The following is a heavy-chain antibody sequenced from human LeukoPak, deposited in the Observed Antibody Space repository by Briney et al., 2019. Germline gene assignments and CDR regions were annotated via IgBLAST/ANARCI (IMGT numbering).Heavy chain of an antibody. CDR2: IKSITEGGTT. J-gene: IGHJ1*01. Sequence: GGSLRLSCAASGFTVNTAWMNWVRQAPGKGLEYIGRIKSITEGGTTYYAAPVKGRFTISRDDSKNTLYLQMNSLKIEDTALYYRTPDFRLRGQGTLVTVSS. V-gene: IGHV3-15*01. CDR1: GFTVNTAW. CDR3: TPDFRL.